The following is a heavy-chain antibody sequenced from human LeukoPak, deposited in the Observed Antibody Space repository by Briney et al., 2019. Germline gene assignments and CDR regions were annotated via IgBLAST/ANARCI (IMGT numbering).Heavy chain of an antibody. V-gene: IGHV4-30-2*01. Sequence: SETLSLTCAVSGVSISSGGYYWSWIRQPPGKGLEGIGCIYHSGSSYYNPSLKSRVTLSADRSKNQFSLKLTSVTAADTAVYYCARASGADEMYNWFDPWGQGTLVIVSS. CDR1: GVSISSGGYY. CDR2: IYHSGSS. D-gene: IGHD2-8*02. J-gene: IGHJ5*02. CDR3: ARASGADEMYNWFDP.